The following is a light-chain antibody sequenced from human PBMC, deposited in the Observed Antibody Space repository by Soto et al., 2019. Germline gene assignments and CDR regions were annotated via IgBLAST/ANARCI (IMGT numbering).Light chain of an antibody. J-gene: IGLJ2*01. V-gene: IGLV3-21*04. Sequence: SYELTQPPSVSVAPGQTARITCGGNNIGSKSVHWYQRKPDQAPELVIYFDTDRPSRSADRFSGSYSGNTATLTISRVEAGDEADYYCQVWYSSSNHVVFGGGTKVTVL. CDR1: NIGSKS. CDR3: QVWYSSSNHVV. CDR2: FDT.